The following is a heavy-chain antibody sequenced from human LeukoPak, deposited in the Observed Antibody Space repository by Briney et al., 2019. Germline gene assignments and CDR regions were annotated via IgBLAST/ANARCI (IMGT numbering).Heavy chain of an antibody. CDR2: ISGSGGST. D-gene: IGHD2-2*01. Sequence: GGSLRLSCAASGFTFSSYAMSWVRQAPGKGLEWVSAISGSGGSTYYADSVKGRFTISRDNSKNTLYLQMNSLRAEDTAVYYCAKEGYCSSTSCLEYYYYYYMDVWGKGTTVTVSS. CDR1: GFTFSSYA. CDR3: AKEGYCSSTSCLEYYYYYYMDV. J-gene: IGHJ6*03. V-gene: IGHV3-23*01.